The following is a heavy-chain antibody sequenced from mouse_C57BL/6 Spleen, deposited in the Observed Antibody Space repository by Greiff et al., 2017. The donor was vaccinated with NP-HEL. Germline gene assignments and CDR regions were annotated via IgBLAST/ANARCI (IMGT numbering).Heavy chain of an antibody. Sequence: QVQLQQPGAELVKPGASVKMSCKASGYTFTSYWITWVKQRPGQGLEWIGDIYPGSGSTNYNEKFKSKATLTVDTSSSTAYMQLSSLASEDSAVYYCADYGSSYGWYFDVWGTGTTVTVSS. CDR1: GYTFTSYW. V-gene: IGHV1-55*01. CDR3: ADYGSSYGWYFDV. CDR2: IYPGSGST. J-gene: IGHJ1*03. D-gene: IGHD1-1*01.